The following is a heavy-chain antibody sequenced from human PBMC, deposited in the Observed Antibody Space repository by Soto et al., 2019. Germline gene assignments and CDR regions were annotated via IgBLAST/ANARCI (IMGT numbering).Heavy chain of an antibody. Sequence: SETLSLTYAVSGGAFSRFYWIWIRQPAGMGLEWIGEINHRGSSTYNPSLRGRVTISIDTSKKQFSLKLSSMTSADTAVYYCASRAKHDYDSSGPDFDSWGQGIQVTVS. V-gene: IGHV4-34*01. CDR2: INHRGSS. CDR3: ASRAKHDYDSSGPDFDS. CDR1: GGAFSRFY. D-gene: IGHD3-22*01. J-gene: IGHJ4*02.